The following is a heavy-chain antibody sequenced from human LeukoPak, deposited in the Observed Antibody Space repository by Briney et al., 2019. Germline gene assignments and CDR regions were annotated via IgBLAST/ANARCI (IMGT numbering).Heavy chain of an antibody. Sequence: ASVKVSCKASGFIFTKYGISWVRQAPGQGLEWVGWNSGYNGDTNYAQNLQGRVTMTTDTSTTTAYMELRSLRSDDTAFYYCARDPSNTSGWKTWFDTWGQGTLVTVSS. D-gene: IGHD6-19*01. CDR1: GFIFTKYG. J-gene: IGHJ5*02. CDR2: NSGYNGDT. CDR3: ARDPSNTSGWKTWFDT. V-gene: IGHV1-18*01.